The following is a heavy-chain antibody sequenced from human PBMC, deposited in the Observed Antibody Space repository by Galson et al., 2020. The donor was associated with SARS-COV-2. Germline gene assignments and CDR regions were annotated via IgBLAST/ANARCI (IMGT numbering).Heavy chain of an antibody. V-gene: IGHV4-39*07. D-gene: IGHD6-19*01. CDR3: ARILTPPRSGWLPWDY. CDR1: GVSVSSSSSN. Sequence: SETLSLTCTVSGVSVSSSSSNWGWLRQTPGKGLEWIGSIHFGGRTYYNPSLNGRVTISVDTSKNQFSLKLTSMNGADTALYYCARILTPPRSGWLPWDYWGLGTLVTVSS. CDR2: IHFGGRT. J-gene: IGHJ4*02.